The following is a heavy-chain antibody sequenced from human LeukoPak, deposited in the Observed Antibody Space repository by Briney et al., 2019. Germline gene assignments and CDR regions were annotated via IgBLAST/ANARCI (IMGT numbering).Heavy chain of an antibody. D-gene: IGHD3-22*01. Sequence: PGGSLRLSCAPSGFSLVNSDMHWVRQAPGKGLEWVAFIRYDGSDKYYADSLKGRFTISRDNSKNTLYLQMNSLRAEDTAVYYCAKDLTYYYDSSGYYPHDAFDIWGQGTMVTVSS. J-gene: IGHJ3*02. CDR2: IRYDGSDK. CDR3: AKDLTYYYDSSGYYPHDAFDI. CDR1: GFSLVNSD. V-gene: IGHV3-30*02.